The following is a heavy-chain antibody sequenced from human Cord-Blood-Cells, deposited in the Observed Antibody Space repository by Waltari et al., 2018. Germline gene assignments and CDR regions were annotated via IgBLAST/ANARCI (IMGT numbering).Heavy chain of an antibody. D-gene: IGHD3-3*01. V-gene: IGHV1-69*06. CDR1: GGTFSSYA. CDR2: IIPSFGTA. CDR3: ARSGFWSGSHNDAFDI. J-gene: IGHJ3*02. Sequence: QVQLVQSGAEVKKPGSSVKVSCKASGGTFSSYAISWVRQAPGQGLEWMGGIIPSFGTANYAQKFQGRVTITAEKSTSTAYMELSSLRSEDTAVYYCARSGFWSGSHNDAFDIWGQGTMVTVSS.